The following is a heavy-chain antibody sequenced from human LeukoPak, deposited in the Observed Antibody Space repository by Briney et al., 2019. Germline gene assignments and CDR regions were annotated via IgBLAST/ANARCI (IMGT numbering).Heavy chain of an antibody. CDR2: INHSGST. D-gene: IGHD6-13*01. Sequence: SETLSLTCAVYGGSFSGYYWSWIRQPPGKGLEWIGEINHSGSTNYNPSLKSRVNISVDTSKNQFSLKLSSVTAADTAVYYCARGYGIAAAGYRHWGQGTLVTVSS. CDR3: ARGYGIAAAGYRH. V-gene: IGHV4-34*01. CDR1: GGSFSGYY. J-gene: IGHJ1*01.